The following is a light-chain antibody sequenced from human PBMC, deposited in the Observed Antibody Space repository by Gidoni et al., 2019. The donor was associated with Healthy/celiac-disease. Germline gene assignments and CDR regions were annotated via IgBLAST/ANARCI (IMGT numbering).Light chain of an antibody. J-gene: IGKJ1*01. CDR3: QQYYSTPSWT. CDR1: QSVLYSSNNKSY. Sequence: DIVMTQSSDSPVVSLGEGATINCKSSQSVLYSSNNKSYLAWYQQKPGQPPKLLIYWASTRESGVPDRFSGSGSGTDFTLTISSLQAEDVAVYYCQQYYSTPSWTFGQGTKVEIK. CDR2: WAS. V-gene: IGKV4-1*01.